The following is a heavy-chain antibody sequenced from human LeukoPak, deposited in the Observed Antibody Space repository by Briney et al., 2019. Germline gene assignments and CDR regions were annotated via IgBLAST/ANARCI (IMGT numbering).Heavy chain of an antibody. J-gene: IGHJ4*02. Sequence: ASVKVSCKASGYTFTNYYIHWVRQAPGQGLEWMGWINPNSGGTNYAQKFQGWVTMTRDTSISTAYMELSRLRSDDTAVYYCARDPWGLRGYFDYWGQGTLVTVSS. CDR1: GYTFTNYY. V-gene: IGHV1-2*04. CDR3: ARDPWGLRGYFDY. CDR2: INPNSGGT. D-gene: IGHD4-17*01.